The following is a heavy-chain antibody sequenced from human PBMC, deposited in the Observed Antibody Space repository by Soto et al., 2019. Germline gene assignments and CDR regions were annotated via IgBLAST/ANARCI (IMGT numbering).Heavy chain of an antibody. D-gene: IGHD3-22*01. Sequence: TSETLSLTCTVSGGSISSGGYSWSWIRQPPGKGLEWIGYIYHSGSTYYNPSLKSRVTISVDRSKNQFSLKLSSVTAADTAVYYCARGEYYYDSSGYDQYFQHWGQGTLVTVSS. V-gene: IGHV4-30-2*01. J-gene: IGHJ1*01. CDR1: GGSISSGGYS. CDR3: ARGEYYYDSSGYDQYFQH. CDR2: IYHSGST.